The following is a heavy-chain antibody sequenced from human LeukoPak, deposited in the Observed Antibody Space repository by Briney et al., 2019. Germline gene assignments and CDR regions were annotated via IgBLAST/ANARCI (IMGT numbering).Heavy chain of an antibody. V-gene: IGHV4-34*01. CDR3: ARGAGEMATILGAYYYYMDV. J-gene: IGHJ6*03. D-gene: IGHD5-24*01. Sequence: SETLSLTCAVDGGSFSGYYWSWLRQPPRNGLEWLGGINHSGSTNYNPSLKSRVTISVDTSKNQFSLKLSSVTAADTAVYYCARGAGEMATILGAYYYYMDVWGKGTTVTVSS. CDR1: GGSFSGYY. CDR2: INHSGST.